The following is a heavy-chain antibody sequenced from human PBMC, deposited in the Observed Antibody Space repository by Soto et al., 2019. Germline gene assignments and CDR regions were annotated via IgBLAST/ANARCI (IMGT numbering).Heavy chain of an antibody. D-gene: IGHD4-17*01. CDR3: AKDYDYGDSVPFDY. Sequence: EVQLLEAGGGLVQPGGSLSLSCAASGFSFRDYGLSWVRQAPGKGLEWLSAIIGNGDTTYYADSVRGRFTISRDNSKNTLYLQLNDLGAEDTAIYYCAKDYDYGDSVPFDYWGQGTLVTVSS. J-gene: IGHJ4*02. CDR1: GFSFRDYG. CDR2: IIGNGDTT. V-gene: IGHV3-23*01.